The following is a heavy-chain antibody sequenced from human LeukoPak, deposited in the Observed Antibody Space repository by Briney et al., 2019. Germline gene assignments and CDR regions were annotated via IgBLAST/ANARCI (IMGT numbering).Heavy chain of an antibody. D-gene: IGHD3-22*01. CDR2: IYYSGST. J-gene: IGHJ5*02. CDR3: ARGSYYYDSSGLSFDP. CDR1: GGSISSYY. V-gene: IGHV4-59*01. Sequence: SETLSLTCTVSGGSISSYYWSWIRQPPGKGLEWIGYIYYSGSTNYNPSLKSRVTISVATSKNQFSLKLSSVTAADTAVYYCARGSYYYDSSGLSFDPWGQGTLVTVSS.